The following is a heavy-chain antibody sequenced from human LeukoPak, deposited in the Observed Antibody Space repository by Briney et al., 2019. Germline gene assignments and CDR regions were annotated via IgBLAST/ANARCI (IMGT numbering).Heavy chain of an antibody. Sequence: PSETLSLTCTVSGGSISSGGYYWRWIRQHPGKGLEWIGYIYYSGSTYYNPSLKSRVTISVDTSKNQFSLKLSSVTAADTAVYYCAREPRYCSGGSCYSDAFDIWGQGTMVTVSS. J-gene: IGHJ3*02. V-gene: IGHV4-31*03. CDR3: AREPRYCSGGSCYSDAFDI. D-gene: IGHD2-15*01. CDR1: GGSISSGGYY. CDR2: IYYSGST.